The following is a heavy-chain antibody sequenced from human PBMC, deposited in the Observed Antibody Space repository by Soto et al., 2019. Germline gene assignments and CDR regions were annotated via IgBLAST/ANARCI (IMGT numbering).Heavy chain of an antibody. J-gene: IGHJ5*02. CDR2: INPNGGST. V-gene: IGHV1-46*01. CDR3: ARSSGGVVGIIIERTNWFAP. Sequence: ASVQVSCKAPGDTFTGYYMHWVRQAPGHGLEWMGVINPNGGSTRFAQKFQGRVTMTSDTSTSTVYMELRGLTSEDTAVYYCARSSGGVVGIIIERTNWFAPWGQGSLVTVS. D-gene: IGHD3-16*01. CDR1: GDTFTGYY.